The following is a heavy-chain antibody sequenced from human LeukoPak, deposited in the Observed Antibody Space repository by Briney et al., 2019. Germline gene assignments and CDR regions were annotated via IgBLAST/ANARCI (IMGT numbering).Heavy chain of an antibody. D-gene: IGHD6-13*01. CDR3: ARIAAAGNRRLNY. Sequence: ASVKVSCKASGYTFTSYDISWVRQATGQGLEWMGWMNPNSGNTGYAQKFQGRIIVSRNTSISTAYMELSSLTSEDTAIYYCARIAAAGNRRLNYWGQGTLVTVAS. J-gene: IGHJ4*02. CDR1: GYTFTSYD. CDR2: MNPNSGNT. V-gene: IGHV1-8*01.